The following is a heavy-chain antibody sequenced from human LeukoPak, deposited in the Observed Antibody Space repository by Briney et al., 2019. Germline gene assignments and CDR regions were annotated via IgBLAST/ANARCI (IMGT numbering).Heavy chain of an antibody. CDR1: GFAFSRYW. Sequence: GESRGLCCEASGFAFSRYWVSWGRRATGKGLEWVANIKQDGSEKYYVDSVKGRFTTSRDNAKNSLYLQMNSLRAEDTAVYYCARDPYYDFWSGFLGDYWGQGTLVTVSS. CDR2: IKQDGSEK. CDR3: ARDPYYDFWSGFLGDY. D-gene: IGHD3-3*01. V-gene: IGHV3-7*01. J-gene: IGHJ4*02.